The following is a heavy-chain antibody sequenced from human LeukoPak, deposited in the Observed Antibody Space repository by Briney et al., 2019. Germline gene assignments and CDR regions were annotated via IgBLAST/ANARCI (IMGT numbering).Heavy chain of an antibody. Sequence: SETLSLTCTVSGGSISSYDWSWIRQPPGKGLEWIWRIYSSGSTNYNPSLKSRVTMSVDTSKNQFALKLSSVTAADTAVYYCARDSRGMDVWGQGTTVTVSS. CDR3: ARDSRGMDV. CDR2: IYSSGST. V-gene: IGHV4-4*07. J-gene: IGHJ6*02. CDR1: GGSISSYD.